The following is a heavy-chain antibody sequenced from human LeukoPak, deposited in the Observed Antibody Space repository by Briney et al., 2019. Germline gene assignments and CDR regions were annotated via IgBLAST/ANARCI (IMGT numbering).Heavy chain of an antibody. J-gene: IGHJ4*02. CDR1: GFTFSSYA. CDR2: ISYDGSNK. Sequence: GRSLRLSCAASGFTFSSYAMHWVRQAPGKGLEWVAVISYDGSNKYYADSVKGRFTISRDNSKNTLYLQMNSLRAEDTAVYYCARDSSGFWFSFDYWAREPWSPSPQ. V-gene: IGHV3-30-3*01. D-gene: IGHD3-22*01. CDR3: ARDSSGFWFSFDY.